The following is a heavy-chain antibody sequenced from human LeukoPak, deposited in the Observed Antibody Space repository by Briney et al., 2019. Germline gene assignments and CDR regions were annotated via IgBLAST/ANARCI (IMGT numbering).Heavy chain of an antibody. J-gene: IGHJ4*02. Sequence: GGSLRLSCAASGFTFSSYAMSRVRQAPGKGLEWVSAISGSGGSTYYADSVKGRFTISRDNAKNSLYLQMNSLRAEDTAVYYCARSGGDSSGYYFGYWGQGTLVTVSS. CDR3: ARSGGDSSGYYFGY. CDR1: GFTFSSYA. V-gene: IGHV3-23*01. D-gene: IGHD3-22*01. CDR2: ISGSGGST.